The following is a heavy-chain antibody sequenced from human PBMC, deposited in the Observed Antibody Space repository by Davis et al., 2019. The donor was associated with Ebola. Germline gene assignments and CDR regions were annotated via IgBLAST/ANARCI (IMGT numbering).Heavy chain of an antibody. V-gene: IGHV4-59*01. CDR3: ARVHYDFWSGYYTGNWFDP. D-gene: IGHD3-3*01. CDR2: IYYSGST. Sequence: SETLSLTCTVSGGSISSYYWSWIRQPPGKGLEWIGYIYYSGSTNYNPSLKSRVTISVDTSKNQFSLKLSSVTAADTAVYYCARVHYDFWSGYYTGNWFDPWGQGTLVPVSS. J-gene: IGHJ5*02. CDR1: GGSISSYY.